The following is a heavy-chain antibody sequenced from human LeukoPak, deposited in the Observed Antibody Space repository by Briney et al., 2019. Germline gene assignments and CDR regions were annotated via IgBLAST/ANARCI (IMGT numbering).Heavy chain of an antibody. D-gene: IGHD3-3*02. CDR3: AKVPFLEWSRDAFDI. J-gene: IGHJ3*02. CDR1: GFTFSSYA. Sequence: PGGSLRLSCAASGFTFSSYAMSWVRQAPGKGLVWVSAISGSGGSTYYADSVKGRFTISRDNSKNTLYLQMNSLRAEDTAVYYCAKVPFLEWSRDAFDIWGQGTMVTVSS. CDR2: ISGSGGST. V-gene: IGHV3-23*01.